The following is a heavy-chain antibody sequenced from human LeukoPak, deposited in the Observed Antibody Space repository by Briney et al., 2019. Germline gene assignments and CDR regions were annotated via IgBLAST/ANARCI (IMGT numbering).Heavy chain of an antibody. J-gene: IGHJ5*02. CDR3: ARLGYQLLNNWFDP. CDR2: IKQDGSEK. V-gene: IGHV3-7*01. CDR1: GFTFSSYW. D-gene: IGHD2-2*01. Sequence: GGSLRLSCAASGFTFSSYWMSWVCQAPGKGLEWVANIKQDGSEKYYVDSVKGRFTISRDNAKNSLYLQMNSLRAEDTAVYYCARLGYQLLNNWFDPWGQGTLVTVSS.